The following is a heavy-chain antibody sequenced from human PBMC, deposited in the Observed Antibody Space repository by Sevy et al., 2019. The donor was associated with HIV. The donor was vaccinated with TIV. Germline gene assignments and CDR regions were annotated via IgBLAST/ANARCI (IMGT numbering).Heavy chain of an antibody. CDR2: ISSSSSTI. V-gene: IGHV3-48*02. Sequence: GGSLRLSCAASGFTFSSYSMNWVRQAPGKGLEWVSYISSSSSTIYYAGSVKGRFTNSRDNAKNSQYLQMNSLRDEDTAVYYCAGTHYYDSSGYPFDIWGQGTMVTVSS. CDR1: GFTFSSYS. CDR3: AGTHYYDSSGYPFDI. D-gene: IGHD3-22*01. J-gene: IGHJ3*02.